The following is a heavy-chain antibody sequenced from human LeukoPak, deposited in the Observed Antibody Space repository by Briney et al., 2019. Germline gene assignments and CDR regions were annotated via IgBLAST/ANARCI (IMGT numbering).Heavy chain of an antibody. D-gene: IGHD3-3*01. V-gene: IGHV1-69*04. CDR2: IIPILGIA. Sequence: ASVKVSCKASGGTFSSYAISWVRQAPGQGLEWMGRIIPILGIANYAQKFQGRVTITADKSTSTAYMELSSLRSEDTAVHYCARVCGGPSITIFGVVTHYGMDVWGQGTTVTVSS. CDR1: GGTFSSYA. CDR3: ARVCGGPSITIFGVVTHYGMDV. J-gene: IGHJ6*02.